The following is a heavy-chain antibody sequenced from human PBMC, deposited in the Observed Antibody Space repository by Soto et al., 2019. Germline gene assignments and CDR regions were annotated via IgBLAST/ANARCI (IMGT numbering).Heavy chain of an antibody. CDR1: RVSFSGDY. CDR2: SNHTGSA. J-gene: IGHJ4*02. Sequence: SARRSRPGALCRVSFSGDYCRWIRQPPRKQLEWRGESNHTGSATYSPSRRRRVTISVDTSKNQFSPKLNSVTAADPAVYYCARASNKRGYSYGPDYWGQGPLVTVS. D-gene: IGHD5-18*01. V-gene: IGHV4-34*01. CDR3: ARASNKRGYSYGPDY.